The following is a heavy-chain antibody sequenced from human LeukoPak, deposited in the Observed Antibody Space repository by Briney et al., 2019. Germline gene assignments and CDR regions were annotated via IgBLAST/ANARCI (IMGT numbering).Heavy chain of an antibody. V-gene: IGHV3-21*01. J-gene: IGHJ4*02. CDR3: ARGSGVHF. Sequence: GGSLRLSCEVSGFNLRTYSMNWVRQAPGKGLEWVSSISKTGTYIYYADSVKGRFTISRDNANNTLYLQMDSLGAEDTAVYYCARGSGVHFWGQGTLVIVSS. CDR2: ISKTGTYI. CDR1: GFNLRTYS. D-gene: IGHD3-10*01.